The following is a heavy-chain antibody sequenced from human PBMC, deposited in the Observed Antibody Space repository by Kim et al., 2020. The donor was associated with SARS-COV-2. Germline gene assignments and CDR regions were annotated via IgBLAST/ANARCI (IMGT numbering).Heavy chain of an antibody. Sequence: GGSLRLSCAASGFTFSDAWVSWVRQAPGKGLEWVGRIKSKNGGGTSDDAAHRRGRFIIASDDKKRMLYLQMNSLKTEDTAVYYCTADPHGAYWGQGTLVIVSA. J-gene: IGHJ1*01. V-gene: IGHV3-15*01. D-gene: IGHD3-16*01. CDR2: IKSKNGGGTS. CDR1: GFTFSDAW. CDR3: TADPHGAY.